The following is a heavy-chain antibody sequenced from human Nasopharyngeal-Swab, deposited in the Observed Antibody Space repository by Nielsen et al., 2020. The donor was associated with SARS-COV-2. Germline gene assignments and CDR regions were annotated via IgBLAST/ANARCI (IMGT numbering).Heavy chain of an antibody. Sequence: SETLSLTCAVSGGSISSSNWWSWVRQPPGKGLEWIGEIYHSGSTNYNPSLESRVTISVDKSKNQFSLKLSSVTAADTAVYYCARVGRYYYDSSGYYDYWGQGTLVTVSS. J-gene: IGHJ4*02. D-gene: IGHD3-22*01. CDR1: GGSISSSNW. CDR3: ARVGRYYYDSSGYYDY. CDR2: IYHSGST. V-gene: IGHV4-4*02.